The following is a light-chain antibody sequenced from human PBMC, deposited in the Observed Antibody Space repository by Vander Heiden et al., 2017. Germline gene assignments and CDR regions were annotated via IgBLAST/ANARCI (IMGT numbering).Light chain of an antibody. CDR1: QSVSSSY. V-gene: IGKV3-20*01. J-gene: IGKJ2*01. Sequence: EIVLTQSPGTLSLSPGERATLSCRATQSVSSSYLAWYQQKPGQAPRLRIYAASSRATGIPDRFSGSGSGTDFTLTISRLEPEDFAVYYCQQYGDSPPYTFGQGTKLEIK. CDR2: AAS. CDR3: QQYGDSPPYT.